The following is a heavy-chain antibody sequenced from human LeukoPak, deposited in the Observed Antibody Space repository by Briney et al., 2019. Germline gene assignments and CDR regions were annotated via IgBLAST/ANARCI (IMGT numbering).Heavy chain of an antibody. CDR3: ASLSSSWYPLFDY. Sequence: SETLSLTCAVYGGSFSGYHWSWIRQPPGKGLEWIGEINHSGSTNYNPSLKSRVTISVDTSKNQFSLKLSSVTAADTAVYYCASLSSSWYPLFDYWGQGTLVTVSS. CDR2: INHSGST. CDR1: GGSFSGYH. D-gene: IGHD6-13*01. J-gene: IGHJ4*02. V-gene: IGHV4-34*01.